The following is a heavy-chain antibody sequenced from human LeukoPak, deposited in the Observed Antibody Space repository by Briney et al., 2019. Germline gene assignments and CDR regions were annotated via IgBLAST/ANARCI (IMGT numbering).Heavy chain of an antibody. CDR3: ARDTLRLYGMDV. J-gene: IGHJ6*02. CDR2: IYSGGST. D-gene: IGHD6-19*01. V-gene: IGHV3-53*01. Sequence: GGSLRLSCAASGFTVSSNYMSWVRQAPGKGLEWVSVIYSGGSTYYADSVKGRFTISRDNSKNTLYLQMNSLKAEDTAVYYCARDTLRLYGMDVWGQGTTVTVSS. CDR1: GFTVSSNY.